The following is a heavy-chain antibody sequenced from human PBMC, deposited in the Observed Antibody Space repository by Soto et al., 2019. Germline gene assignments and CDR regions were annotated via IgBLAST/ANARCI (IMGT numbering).Heavy chain of an antibody. CDR1: GGSSASSY. V-gene: IGHV4-59*01. Sequence: PLETLSLSYPVSGGSSASSYWSWIRRPPGKGLEWIAYIYDTGISGYTPSTSYNPSLKSRVTMSVDTSKSQFSLKLTSVTAADTAVYYCARGEDAFFYYGLDVWGQGITVTSP. CDR3: ARGEDAFFYYGLDV. J-gene: IGHJ6*02. CDR2: IYDTGISGYTPST.